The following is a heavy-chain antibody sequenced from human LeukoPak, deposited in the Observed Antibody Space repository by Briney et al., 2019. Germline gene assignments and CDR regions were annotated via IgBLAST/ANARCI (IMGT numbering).Heavy chain of an antibody. D-gene: IGHD6-6*01. CDR1: GFTVSSNY. CDR3: ARDSRSGYYYGMDV. J-gene: IGHJ6*02. CDR2: IYSGGST. Sequence: GGSLRLSCAASGFTVSSNYMSWVRQAAGKGLEWVSVIYSGGSTYYADSVKCRFTISRDNSKNTLCLQMHSLRAEDTAVYYCARDSRSGYYYGMDVWGQGTTVTVSS. V-gene: IGHV3-66*02.